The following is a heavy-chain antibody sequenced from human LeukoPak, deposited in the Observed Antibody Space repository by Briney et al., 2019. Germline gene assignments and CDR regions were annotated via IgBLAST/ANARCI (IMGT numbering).Heavy chain of an antibody. CDR3: ATYSSLNRREFQY. D-gene: IGHD3-22*01. Sequence: GGSLRLSCAASGVTFSSYWMSRGREAPGKGGEGGGDIRQVESEEYYVYSLTRRFTISRDKAKNSLYLQMNRLSAEDTAVYYCATYSSLNRREFQYWGQGTLLTVSS. CDR2: IRQVESEE. V-gene: IGHV3-7*01. J-gene: IGHJ1*01. CDR1: GVTFSSYW.